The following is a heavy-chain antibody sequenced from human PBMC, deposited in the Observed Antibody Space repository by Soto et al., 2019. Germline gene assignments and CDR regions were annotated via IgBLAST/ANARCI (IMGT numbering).Heavy chain of an antibody. Sequence: SETLSLTCTVSGGSVSSANFYWSWIRQPPGKELEWIGTISHSGDTYYNPSLKSRVTISIDTAKNHLSLILSSVTAADTATYYCTRIYCTTTSCFINGMDVWGQGTTVTVSS. J-gene: IGHJ6*02. D-gene: IGHD2-2*01. CDR1: GGSVSSANFY. CDR3: TRIYCTTTSCFINGMDV. V-gene: IGHV4-39*02. CDR2: ISHSGDT.